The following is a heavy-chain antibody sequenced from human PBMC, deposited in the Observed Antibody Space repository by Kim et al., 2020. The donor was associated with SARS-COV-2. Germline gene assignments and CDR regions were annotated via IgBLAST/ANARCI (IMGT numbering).Heavy chain of an antibody. V-gene: IGHV3-7*01. Sequence: SEKYYVDSVKGRFTISRDNAKNSLYLQMNSLRAEDTAVYYCASGGDCYDYWGQGTLVTVSS. J-gene: IGHJ4*02. D-gene: IGHD2-21*01. CDR3: ASGGDCYDY. CDR2: SEK.